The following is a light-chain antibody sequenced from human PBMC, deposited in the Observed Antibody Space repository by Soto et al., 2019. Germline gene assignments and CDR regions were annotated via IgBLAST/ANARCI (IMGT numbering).Light chain of an antibody. CDR1: QSLFYSSNNKHY. V-gene: IGKV4-1*01. Sequence: DIVMTQSPDSLAVSLGERATINCKSSQSLFYSSNNKHYLAWYQQKPGQPPKLLIYWASTRESGVPDRFSGSGSGADFTLTISSLRAEDVAVYYCQQYYGIPYTFGQGTKLEIK. CDR3: QQYYGIPYT. J-gene: IGKJ2*01. CDR2: WAS.